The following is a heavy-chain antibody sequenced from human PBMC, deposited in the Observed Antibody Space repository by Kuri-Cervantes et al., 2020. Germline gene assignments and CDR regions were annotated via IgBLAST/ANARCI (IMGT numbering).Heavy chain of an antibody. Sequence: SLKISCAASGFTFDDYAMHWVRQAPGKGLEWVSGISWNSGSIGYADSVKGRFTISRDNAKNSLYLQMNSLRAEDTAAYYCAREDCSSTSCYFDYWGQGTLVTVSS. J-gene: IGHJ4*02. D-gene: IGHD2-2*01. CDR3: AREDCSSTSCYFDY. CDR2: ISWNSGSI. V-gene: IGHV3-9*01. CDR1: GFTFDDYA.